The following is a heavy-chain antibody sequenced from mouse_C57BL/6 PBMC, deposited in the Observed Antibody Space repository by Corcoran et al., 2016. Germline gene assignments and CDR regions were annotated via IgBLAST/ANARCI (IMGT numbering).Heavy chain of an antibody. CDR1: GYTFTTYG. V-gene: IGHV9-3*01. CDR2: INTYSGVP. D-gene: IGHD3-3*01. Sequence: QIQLVQSGPELKKPGETVKISCKASGYTFTTYGMSWVKQAPGKGLKWMGWINTYSGVPTYADDFKGRFAFSLETSASTAYLQINNLKNEDTATYFCARSGTGTPWFAYWGQGTLVTVSA. CDR3: ARSGTGTPWFAY. J-gene: IGHJ3*01.